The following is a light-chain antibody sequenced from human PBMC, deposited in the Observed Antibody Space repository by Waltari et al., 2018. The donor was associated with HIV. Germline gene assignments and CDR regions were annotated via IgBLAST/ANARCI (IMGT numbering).Light chain of an antibody. CDR1: NSNIGSNS. CDR3: AAWDHSLSARV. Sequence: QSVLTQPPSASGTPGQRVTISCSGSNSNIGSNSVYWYQQFPGTAPKLLIYRDNQRPSGVPDRFSGSKSGTSVSLAISGLRSEDEADYYCAAWDHSLSARVFGGGTKMTVL. V-gene: IGLV1-47*01. CDR2: RDN. J-gene: IGLJ3*02.